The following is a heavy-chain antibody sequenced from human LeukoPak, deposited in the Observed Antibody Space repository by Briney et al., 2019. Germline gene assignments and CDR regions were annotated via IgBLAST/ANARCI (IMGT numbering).Heavy chain of an antibody. Sequence: GGSLRLSCAASGFTFSNYAMSWVRQAPGKGLEWVSGISGSGGYTYYADSVKGRFTISRDDSNNTPYLQMNSLRAEDTAVYYCAKDLYCSSTSCYMDVWGKGTTVTVSS. V-gene: IGHV3-23*01. J-gene: IGHJ6*03. CDR2: ISGSGGYT. CDR1: GFTFSNYA. D-gene: IGHD2-2*01. CDR3: AKDLYCSSTSCYMDV.